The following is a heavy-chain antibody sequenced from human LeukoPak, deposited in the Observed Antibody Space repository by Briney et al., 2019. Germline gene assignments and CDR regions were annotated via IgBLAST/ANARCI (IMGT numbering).Heavy chain of an antibody. CDR3: AKSDGSGNYFDY. V-gene: IGHV4-59*01. J-gene: IGHJ4*02. Sequence: SETLSLTCTVSGGSISSYYWSWIRQPPGQGLEWIGYINYRGSTKYNPSLKSRVTISIDTSKNQFSLKLTSVTAADTAVYYCAKSDGSGNYFDYWGRGSLVTVSS. D-gene: IGHD3-10*01. CDR2: INYRGST. CDR1: GGSISSYY.